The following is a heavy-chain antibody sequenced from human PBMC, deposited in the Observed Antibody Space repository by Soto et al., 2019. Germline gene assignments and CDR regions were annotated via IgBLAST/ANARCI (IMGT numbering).Heavy chain of an antibody. CDR2: ITSVGYT. V-gene: IGHV3-23*01. Sequence: GALRLSCATSVFSFSNYAMSWVRQAPGKGLEWVAAITSVGYTYYVDSLKGRFTISRDNSKNTLFLQMNSLRAEDTAVYYCAKDLIDYSNSYFDYWGQGTLVTVSS. J-gene: IGHJ4*02. D-gene: IGHD4-4*01. CDR1: VFSFSNYA. CDR3: AKDLIDYSNSYFDY.